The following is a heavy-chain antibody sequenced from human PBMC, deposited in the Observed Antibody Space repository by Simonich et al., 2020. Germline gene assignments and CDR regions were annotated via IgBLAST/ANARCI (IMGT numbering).Heavy chain of an antibody. V-gene: IGHV1-2*02. J-gene: IGHJ6*03. D-gene: IGHD6-6*01. CDR3: ARDRAARYYYYYYMDV. CDR1: GSNFTGYY. Sequence: QVQLVQSGAEVKKPGASVKVSCTAAGSNFTGYYMHWVRQAPGQGLEGMGWINPNMGGTNYAQKFQGRVTMTRDTSISTAYMELSRLRSDDTAVYYCARDRAARYYYYYYMDVWGKGTTVTVSS. CDR2: INPNMGGT.